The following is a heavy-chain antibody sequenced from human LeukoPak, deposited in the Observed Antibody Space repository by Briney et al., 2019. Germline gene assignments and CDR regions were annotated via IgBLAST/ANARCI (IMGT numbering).Heavy chain of an antibody. Sequence: SETLSLTCTVSGGSISSYYWSWIRQPPGKGLEWIGYIYYSGSTNYNPSLKSRVTISVDTSKNQFSLKLSSVTAADTAVYYCARVRFLEWLPFYYYMDVWGKGTTVTVSS. V-gene: IGHV4-59*01. D-gene: IGHD3-3*01. CDR2: IYYSGST. CDR1: GGSISSYY. CDR3: ARVRFLEWLPFYYYMDV. J-gene: IGHJ6*03.